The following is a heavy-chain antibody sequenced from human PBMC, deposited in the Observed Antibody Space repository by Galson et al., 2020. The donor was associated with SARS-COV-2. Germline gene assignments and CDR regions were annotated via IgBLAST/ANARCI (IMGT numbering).Heavy chain of an antibody. CDR2: IWYDGSNK. J-gene: IGHJ4*02. Sequence: TGGSLSLSCAASGFTFSSYGMHWVRQAPGKGLEWVAVIWYDGSNKYYADSVKGRFTISRDNSKNTLYLQMNSLRAEDTAVYYCAREEAVAGEYFDYWGQGTLVTVSS. D-gene: IGHD6-19*01. V-gene: IGHV3-33*01. CDR3: AREEAVAGEYFDY. CDR1: GFTFSSYG.